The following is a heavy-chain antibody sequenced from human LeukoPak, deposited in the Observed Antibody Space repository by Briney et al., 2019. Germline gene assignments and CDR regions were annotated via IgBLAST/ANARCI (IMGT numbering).Heavy chain of an antibody. CDR1: GYTFTSYD. D-gene: IGHD3-10*01. V-gene: IGHV1-8*01. CDR3: ARGGAIWFGESDYYYGMDV. J-gene: IGHJ6*02. Sequence: GASVKVSCKASGYTFTSYDINWVRQATGQGLEWMGWMNPNSGNTGYAQKFQGRVTMTRNTSISTAYMELSSLRSEDTAVYYCARGGAIWFGESDYYYGMDVWGQGTTVTVSS. CDR2: MNPNSGNT.